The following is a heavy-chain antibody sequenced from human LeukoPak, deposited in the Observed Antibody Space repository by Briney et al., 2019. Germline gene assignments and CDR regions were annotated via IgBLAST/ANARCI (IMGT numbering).Heavy chain of an antibody. CDR1: GFTFSNSW. Sequence: GGSLRLSCAASGFTFSNSWMTWVRQAPGKGLEWVANIKQDGSEKYYVDSVKGRFTISRDNAKNSLYLQMNSLRAEDTAVYYCASFFYYYYMDVWGKGTTVTISS. V-gene: IGHV3-7*01. CDR3: ASFFYYYYMDV. J-gene: IGHJ6*03. CDR2: IKQDGSEK. D-gene: IGHD3-3*01.